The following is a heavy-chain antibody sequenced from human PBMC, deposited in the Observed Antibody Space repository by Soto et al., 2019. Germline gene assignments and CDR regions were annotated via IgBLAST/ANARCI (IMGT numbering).Heavy chain of an antibody. D-gene: IGHD5-12*01. CDR1: GYTFKSYD. CDR3: ARKGYIGNFAMDV. J-gene: IGHJ6*02. Sequence: QVQLVQSGAEVKEPGASVTVSCKASGYTFKSYDVMSVRKAPGQGLEWMGWISGHNGKADYAENFQGRVIMTTDTSTATASMDLRGLRSDDTAVYYCARKGYIGNFAMDVWGQGTTVTVSS. CDR2: ISGHNGKA. V-gene: IGHV1-18*04.